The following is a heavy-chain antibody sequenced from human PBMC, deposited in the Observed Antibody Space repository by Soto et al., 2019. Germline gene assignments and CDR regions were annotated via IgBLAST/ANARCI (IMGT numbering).Heavy chain of an antibody. Sequence: PSETLSLTCTVSGASISDYYWSWIRQPAGKGLEWIGHIYTSGSTNYNPSLKSRVTMSEDMSKNQFSLKLSSVTAADTAVYYCARSVGFYDSSGYHPIYGMDVWGQGTTVTVS. V-gene: IGHV4-4*07. CDR3: ARSVGFYDSSGYHPIYGMDV. CDR2: IYTSGST. D-gene: IGHD3-22*01. J-gene: IGHJ6*02. CDR1: GASISDYY.